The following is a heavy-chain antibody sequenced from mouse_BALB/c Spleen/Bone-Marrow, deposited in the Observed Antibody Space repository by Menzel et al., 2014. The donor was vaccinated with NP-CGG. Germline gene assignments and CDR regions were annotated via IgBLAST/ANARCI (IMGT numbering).Heavy chain of an antibody. Sequence: VKEVESGPGLVAPSQSLSITCTVSGFSLTGYGVSWVRQPPGKGLEWLGMIWGDGSTDYNSALKSRLSINKDNSKSQVVLKMNSLQTDDTARYYCARDSFLITRALDYWGQGTSVTVSS. CDR1: GFSLTGYG. J-gene: IGHJ4*01. V-gene: IGHV2-6-7*01. CDR3: ARDSFLITRALDY. CDR2: IWGDGST. D-gene: IGHD2-4*01.